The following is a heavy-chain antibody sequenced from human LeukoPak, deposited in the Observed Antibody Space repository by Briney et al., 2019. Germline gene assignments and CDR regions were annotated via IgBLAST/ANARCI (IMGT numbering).Heavy chain of an antibody. CDR1: GGSISSYY. V-gene: IGHV4-59*12. CDR2: IYYSGST. J-gene: IGHJ4*02. CDR3: ARFKKATARLYYYGSGSYSPSFDY. D-gene: IGHD3-10*01. Sequence: PSETLSLTCTVSGGSISSYYWSWIRQPPGKGLEWIGYIYYSGSTNYNPSLKSRVTISVDTSKNQFSLKLSSVTAADTAVYYCARFKKATARLYYYGSGSYSPSFDYWGQGTLVTVSS.